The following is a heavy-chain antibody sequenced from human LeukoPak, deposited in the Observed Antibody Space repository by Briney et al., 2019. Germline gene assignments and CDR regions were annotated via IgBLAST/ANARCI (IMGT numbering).Heavy chain of an antibody. CDR3: ARLFSMYRTNFDY. CDR1: GGSISSSSYY. Sequence: SETLSLTCTVSGGSISSSSYYWGWIRQPPGKGLEWIGSIHHSGSTYNNPSRKSRATISVDTSKNQFSLKLSSVTAADTAVYHCARLFSMYRTNFDYWGQGTLVTVSS. V-gene: IGHV4-39*07. J-gene: IGHJ4*02. CDR2: IHHSGST. D-gene: IGHD3-3*02.